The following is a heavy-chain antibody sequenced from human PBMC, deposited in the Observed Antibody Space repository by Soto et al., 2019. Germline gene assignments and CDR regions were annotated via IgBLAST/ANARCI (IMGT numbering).Heavy chain of an antibody. CDR2: IYTRGST. CDR1: GFTVSSYY. CDR3: VRGWADH. V-gene: IGHV3-53*01. Sequence: EVQLVESGGGLIQPGGSLRLSCAASGFTVSSYYMSWVRQAPGKGLQWVSVIYTRGSTSYADSVKGRFTISRDNSKNTLYLQMNSLRAEDSALYYCVRGWADHWGQGTLVTVSS. J-gene: IGHJ5*02. D-gene: IGHD3-16*01.